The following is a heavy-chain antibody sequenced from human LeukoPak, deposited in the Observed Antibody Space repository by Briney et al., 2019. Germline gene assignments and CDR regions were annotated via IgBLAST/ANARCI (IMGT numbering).Heavy chain of an antibody. D-gene: IGHD4-17*01. CDR3: ASIDYGDYSVTDAFDI. CDR2: ISVNGGSS. V-gene: IGHV3-20*04. Sequence: GGSLRLACTASGFTFDDYGMSWVRQAPGKGLEWVSGISVNGGSSVYADSVKGRFTISRDNAKNSLYLQMNSLRAEDTAVYYCASIDYGDYSVTDAFDIWGQGTMVTVSS. J-gene: IGHJ3*02. CDR1: GFTFDDYG.